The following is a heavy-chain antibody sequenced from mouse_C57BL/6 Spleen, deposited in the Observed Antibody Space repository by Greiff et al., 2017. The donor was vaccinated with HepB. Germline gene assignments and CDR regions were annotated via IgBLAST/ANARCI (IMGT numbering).Heavy chain of an antibody. D-gene: IGHD2-10*02. V-gene: IGHV14-4*01. J-gene: IGHJ3*01. CDR2: IDPDNGDT. Sequence: VQLQQPGAELVRPGASVKLSCTASGFNINDDYMHWVKQRPEQGLEWIGWIDPDNGDTEYASKFQGKATITADTSSNTAYLQLSSLTSEDTAVYYCTTLAWFADWGQGTLVTVSA. CDR1: GFNINDDY. CDR3: TTLAWFAD.